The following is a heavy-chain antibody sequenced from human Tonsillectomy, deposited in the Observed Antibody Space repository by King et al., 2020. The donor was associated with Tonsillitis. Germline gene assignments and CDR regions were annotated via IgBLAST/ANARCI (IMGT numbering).Heavy chain of an antibody. V-gene: IGHV4-59*01. CDR1: GGSISSYY. CDR2: IYYSGST. D-gene: IGHD1-1*01. Sequence: VQLQESGPGLVKPSETLSLTCTVSGGSISSYYWSWIRQPPGKGLEWIGYIYYSGSTNYNPSLKSLVTISVDTSKNQFSLKLSSVTAADTAVYYCARTTGGANWYFNLWGRGTLVTVSS. J-gene: IGHJ2*01. CDR3: ARTTGGANWYFNL.